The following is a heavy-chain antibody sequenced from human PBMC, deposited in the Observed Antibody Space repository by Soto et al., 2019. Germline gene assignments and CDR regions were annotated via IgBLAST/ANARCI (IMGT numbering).Heavy chain of an antibody. V-gene: IGHV1-8*01. CDR2: ISPDSGRT. CDR1: GYSLTDNG. Sequence: ASVKVSCKASGYSLTDNGITWVRQASGQGLEYVGWISPDSGRTDYAQKFQGRVTMTRDTSINTVYMELSSLRSDDTAVYYCARVYGYYYYYMDVWGKGTTVTVSS. CDR3: ARVYGYYYYYMDV. J-gene: IGHJ6*03. D-gene: IGHD2-8*01.